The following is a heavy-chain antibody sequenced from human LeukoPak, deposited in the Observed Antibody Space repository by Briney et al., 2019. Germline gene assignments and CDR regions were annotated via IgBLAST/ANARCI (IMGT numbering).Heavy chain of an antibody. Sequence: GGSLRLSCAAPGFTFSSHWISWVRQAPGKGLEWVANIKEDGREKYYVDSVKGRFTISRDNAKNSVYLQMNSLRADDTAVYYCARELEFQLLCWYFDLWGRGTLVTVSS. J-gene: IGHJ2*01. V-gene: IGHV3-7*01. CDR1: GFTFSSHW. CDR2: IKEDGREK. D-gene: IGHD2-2*01. CDR3: ARELEFQLLCWYFDL.